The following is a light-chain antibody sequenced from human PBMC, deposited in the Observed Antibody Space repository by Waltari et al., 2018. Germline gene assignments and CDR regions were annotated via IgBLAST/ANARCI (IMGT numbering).Light chain of an antibody. V-gene: IGLV1-47*02. Sequence: QSVLTQPPSASGTPGQRVTISCSGSTSNIGANLVYWYQQLPGMAPKLLIYSNNQRAAGDPDRCADSKCGTSADLAISGLRSEDEADYYWAAWDDRVLGRVFGGGTKLTVL. CDR1: TSNIGANL. CDR2: SNN. J-gene: IGLJ3*02. CDR3: AAWDDRVLGRV.